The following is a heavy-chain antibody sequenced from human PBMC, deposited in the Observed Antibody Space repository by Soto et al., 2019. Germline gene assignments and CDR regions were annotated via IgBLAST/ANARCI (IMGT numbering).Heavy chain of an antibody. Sequence: EVQLVESGGGLVQPGGSLRLSCAASGFNFSSYGMNWVRQAPGKGLEWVSDISSSSTTIYYADSVKGGFTIFRDNAKNSLYLQLNSLRDEDTAVYSCARSPYYYDSSNYYGYWCQGTLVTVSS. CDR2: ISSSSTTI. CDR1: GFNFSSYG. V-gene: IGHV3-48*02. J-gene: IGHJ4*02. CDR3: ARSPYYYDSSNYYGY. D-gene: IGHD3-22*01.